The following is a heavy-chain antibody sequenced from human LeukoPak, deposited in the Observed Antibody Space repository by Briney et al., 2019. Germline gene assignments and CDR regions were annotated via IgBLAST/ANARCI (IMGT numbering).Heavy chain of an antibody. CDR1: GGSFSDYY. J-gene: IGHJ4*02. Sequence: SETLSLTCAVYGGSFSDYYWNWIRQPPRKGLEWIGEINHSGNTNYNPSLKSRVTISVDASKNQFSLKLRSVTAADTAVYYCARGFLLVHQDIDSWGQGTLVTVSS. D-gene: IGHD2-2*01. CDR2: INHSGNT. V-gene: IGHV4-34*01. CDR3: ARGFLLVHQDIDS.